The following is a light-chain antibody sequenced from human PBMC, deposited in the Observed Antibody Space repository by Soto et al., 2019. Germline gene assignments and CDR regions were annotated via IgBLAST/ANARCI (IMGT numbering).Light chain of an antibody. CDR3: QTWGTVTWV. J-gene: IGLJ3*02. Sequence: QPVLTQSPSASASLGASVKLTCTLSSGHSTYAIAWHQQQPEKGPRYLMKLNSDGTHTKGDGIPDRFSGSSSGPERYLTISGLQSEDEADYYCQTWGTVTWVFGGGTKLTVL. V-gene: IGLV4-69*01. CDR1: SGHSTYA. CDR2: LNSDGTH.